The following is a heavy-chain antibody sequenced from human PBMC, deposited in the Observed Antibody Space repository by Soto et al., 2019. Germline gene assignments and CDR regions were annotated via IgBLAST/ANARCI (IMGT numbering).Heavy chain of an antibody. D-gene: IGHD3-10*01. CDR3: ARDGYDGSGSQYPAY. V-gene: IGHV4-59*01. J-gene: IGHJ4*02. CDR2: IYYLGST. CDR1: GGSMSEYF. Sequence: SETLSLTCSVSGGSMSEYFWSWIRQSPGKGLEWIGYIYYLGSTDYNPSLKSRVTISVDTSKRQFSLRLTSVTAADTAVYYCARDGYDGSGSQYPAYCGPGPQVTVYS.